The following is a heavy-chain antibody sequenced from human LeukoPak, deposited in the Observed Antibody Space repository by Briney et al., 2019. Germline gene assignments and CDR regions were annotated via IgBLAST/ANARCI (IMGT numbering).Heavy chain of an antibody. CDR1: GFTFSDYY. CDR3: ARDGSDWSMDV. CDR2: ISSSSSYT. D-gene: IGHD2-21*01. Sequence: PGGSLRLSCAASGFTFSDYYMSWIRQAPGKGLEWVSYISSSSSYTNYADSVKGRFTICRDDAKNSLYLKMNSLRAEDTAVYYCARDGSDWSMDVWGQGTTVTVSS. J-gene: IGHJ6*02. V-gene: IGHV3-11*05.